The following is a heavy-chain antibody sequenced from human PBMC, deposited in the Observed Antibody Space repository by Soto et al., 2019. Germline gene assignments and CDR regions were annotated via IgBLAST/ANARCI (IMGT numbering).Heavy chain of an antibody. Sequence: QVQLQESGPGLVKPSDTLSLTCAVSGYSIRSGYWWGWIRQPPGKGLEWIAYISYSGGTLYNPSLESRVTMSLDTSKKQFSLILSSVTAVDTAVYYCARKREAVGHFDLWGRGTMVIVSS. CDR3: ARKREAVGHFDL. CDR2: ISYSGGT. CDR1: GYSIRSGYW. V-gene: IGHV4-28*01. D-gene: IGHD3-3*01. J-gene: IGHJ2*01.